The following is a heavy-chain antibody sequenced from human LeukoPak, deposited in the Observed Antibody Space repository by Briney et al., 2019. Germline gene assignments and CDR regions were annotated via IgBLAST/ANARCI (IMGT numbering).Heavy chain of an antibody. CDR3: ARRYCSSTSCFRGASDI. Sequence: SETLSLTCTVSGGSISSHYWSWIRQPPGKGLEWIGYIYYSGSTNYNPSLKSRVTISVDTSKNQFSLKLSSVTAADTAVYYCARRYCSSTSCFRGASDIWGQGTMVTVSS. J-gene: IGHJ3*02. V-gene: IGHV4-59*11. CDR2: IYYSGST. D-gene: IGHD2-2*01. CDR1: GGSISSHY.